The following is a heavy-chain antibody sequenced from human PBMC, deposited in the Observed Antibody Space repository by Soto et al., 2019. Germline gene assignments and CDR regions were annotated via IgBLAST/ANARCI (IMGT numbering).Heavy chain of an antibody. V-gene: IGHV3-48*01. Sequence: PGGSLRLSCAASGFTSSSYSMNWVRQAPGKGLEWVSYISSSSSTIYYADSVKGRFTISRDNAKNSLYLQMNSLRAEDTAVYYCAREGIDSGYDYYYYYMDVWGKGTTVTVSS. CDR2: ISSSSSTI. D-gene: IGHD5-12*01. J-gene: IGHJ6*03. CDR3: AREGIDSGYDYYYYYMDV. CDR1: GFTSSSYS.